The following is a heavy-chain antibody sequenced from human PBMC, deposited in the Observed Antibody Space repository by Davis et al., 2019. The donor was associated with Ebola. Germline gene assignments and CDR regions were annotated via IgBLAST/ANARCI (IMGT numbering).Heavy chain of an antibody. CDR3: DGIAVAGYYGMDV. Sequence: GESLKISCAASGFTFSSYAMHWVRQAPGKGLEWVAVISYDGSNKYYADSVKGRFTISRDNSKNTLYLQMNSLRAEDTAVYYCDGIAVAGYYGMDVWGQGTTVTVSS. J-gene: IGHJ6*02. V-gene: IGHV3-30-3*01. CDR1: GFTFSSYA. CDR2: ISYDGSNK. D-gene: IGHD6-19*01.